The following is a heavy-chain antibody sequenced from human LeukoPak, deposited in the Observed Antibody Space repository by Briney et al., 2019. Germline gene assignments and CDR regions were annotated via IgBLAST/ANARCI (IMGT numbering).Heavy chain of an antibody. D-gene: IGHD3-3*01. CDR2: ISGNGGST. V-gene: IGHV3-23*01. Sequence: GRSLRLSCAAAGFTFSSSAMSWDRQALGMRLVTVSAISGNGGSTYYADSVKGRFTISRDNSKNSLYLQMNGLRAEDTAVYYCAKDLVTIFGVVETNDAFDIWGQGTMVTVSS. CDR1: GFTFSSSA. J-gene: IGHJ3*02. CDR3: AKDLVTIFGVVETNDAFDI.